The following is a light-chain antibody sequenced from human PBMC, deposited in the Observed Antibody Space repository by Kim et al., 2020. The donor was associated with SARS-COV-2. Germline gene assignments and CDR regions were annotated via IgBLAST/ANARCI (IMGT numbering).Light chain of an antibody. Sequence: SYELTQPPSVSVSPGQTASITCSGDKLGDKYACWYQQKPGQSPVLVIYQDIKRPSGIPERFSGSNSGNTATLTISGTQAMDEDDYYCQAWDSSTVVFGGGTKLTVL. CDR1: KLGDKY. V-gene: IGLV3-1*01. J-gene: IGLJ2*01. CDR2: QDI. CDR3: QAWDSSTVV.